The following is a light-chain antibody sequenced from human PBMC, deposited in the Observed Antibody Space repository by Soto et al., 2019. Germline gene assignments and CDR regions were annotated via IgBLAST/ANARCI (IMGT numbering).Light chain of an antibody. CDR3: SSYTSGSTLYV. V-gene: IGLV2-14*01. Sequence: QSALTQPASVSGSPEQSITMSCTGTSSDVGSYNYVSWYQQHPGKAPRLMIYASSNRPSGVSHRFSGSRSGNTASLTISGLQAEDEADYFCSSYTSGSTLYVFGSGTKV. J-gene: IGLJ1*01. CDR1: SSDVGSYNY. CDR2: ASS.